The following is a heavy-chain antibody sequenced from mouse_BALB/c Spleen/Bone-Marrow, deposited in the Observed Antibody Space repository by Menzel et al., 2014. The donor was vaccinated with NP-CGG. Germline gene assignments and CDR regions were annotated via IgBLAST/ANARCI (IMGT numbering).Heavy chain of an antibody. J-gene: IGHJ3*01. CDR3: ARNYRYAWFVY. V-gene: IGHV1S56*01. CDR1: GYTLTTYD. Sequence: VQLVESGAELVKPGASVKLSCKASGYTLTTYDINWVRRRPEQGLEWIGWIFPGDGTTKYNEKFKGKATLTTDKSSSTAYMQFSRLTSEDSAVYFCARNYRYAWFVYWGQGTLVTVSA. D-gene: IGHD2-14*01. CDR2: IFPGDGTT.